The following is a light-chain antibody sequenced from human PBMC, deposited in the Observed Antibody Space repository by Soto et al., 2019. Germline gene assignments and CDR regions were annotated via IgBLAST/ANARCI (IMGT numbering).Light chain of an antibody. Sequence: EIVLTQSPGTLSLSPGERATLSCRASQSLSSSYLAWYQHKPGQAPRLLIYGTSNRATGVPVTFSGSRSETDFTLTISRLEPEDSAVYYCQQYGSPPYTFGQVTQLEI. V-gene: IGKV3-20*01. J-gene: IGKJ2*01. CDR2: GTS. CDR1: QSLSSSY. CDR3: QQYGSPPYT.